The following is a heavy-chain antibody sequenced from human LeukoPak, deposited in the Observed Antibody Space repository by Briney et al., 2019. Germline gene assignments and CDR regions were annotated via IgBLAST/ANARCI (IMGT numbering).Heavy chain of an antibody. CDR3: ARSYYDFWSGYYTGPPDY. V-gene: IGHV4-39*01. Sequence: PSETLSLTCTVSGGSISSSSYYWGWIRQPPGKGLEWIGSIYYSGSTYYNPSLKSRVTISVDTSKNQFSLKLSSVTAADTAVYYCARSYYDFWSGYYTGPPDYRGQGTLVTVSS. D-gene: IGHD3-3*01. CDR2: IYYSGST. CDR1: GGSISSSSYY. J-gene: IGHJ4*02.